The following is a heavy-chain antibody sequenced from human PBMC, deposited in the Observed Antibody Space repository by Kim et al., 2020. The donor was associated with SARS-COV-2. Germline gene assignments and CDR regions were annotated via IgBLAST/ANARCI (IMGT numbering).Heavy chain of an antibody. J-gene: IGHJ4*02. D-gene: IGHD1-1*01. V-gene: IGHV4-39*01. Sequence: SETLSLTCTVSGGSISSSSYYWGWIRQPPGKGLEWIGSIYYSGSTYYNPSLKSRVTISVDTSKNQFSLKLSSVTAADTAVYYCARLWGGNVRGDRYFDYWGQGTLVTVSS. CDR2: IYYSGST. CDR3: ARLWGGNVRGDRYFDY. CDR1: GGSISSSSYY.